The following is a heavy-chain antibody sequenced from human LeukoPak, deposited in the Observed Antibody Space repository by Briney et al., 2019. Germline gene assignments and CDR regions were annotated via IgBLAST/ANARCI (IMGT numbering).Heavy chain of an antibody. CDR2: ISPYNGNT. V-gene: IGHV1-18*01. J-gene: IGHJ4*02. CDR3: AREVSGTYRDYFDY. Sequence: APVKVSCKASGYTFTSYGISWVRQAPGEGLEWMGWISPYNGNTNDAQKLQGRVTMTTDTSASTAYMEVRSLRSDDTAVYYCAREVSGTYRDYFDYWGQGTLVTVSS. CDR1: GYTFTSYG. D-gene: IGHD1-26*01.